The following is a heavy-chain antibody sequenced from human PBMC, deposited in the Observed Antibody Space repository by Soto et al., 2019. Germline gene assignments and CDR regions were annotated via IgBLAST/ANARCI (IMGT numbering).Heavy chain of an antibody. CDR1: GYIFTYYW. Sequence: GESLKISCKGSGYIFTYYWIAWVRQMPGKGLEWMGIIYPGDSETRYSPSFQGQVTISADKSITTAYLQWSSLKASDTAMYFWVTGLGKSATFLDYWGQGNLVTVSS. CDR3: VTGLGKSATFLDY. D-gene: IGHD5-12*01. CDR2: IYPGDSET. J-gene: IGHJ4*02. V-gene: IGHV5-51*01.